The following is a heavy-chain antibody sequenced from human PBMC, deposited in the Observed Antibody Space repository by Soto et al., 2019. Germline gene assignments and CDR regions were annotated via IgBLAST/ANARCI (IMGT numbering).Heavy chain of an antibody. CDR3: ARDPLEWFSGMDV. CDR2: ISSSSSYI. J-gene: IGHJ6*02. CDR1: GFTFSSYS. D-gene: IGHD3-10*01. V-gene: IGHV3-21*01. Sequence: GGSLRLSCAASGFTFSSYSMNWVRQAPGKGLEWVSSISSSSSYIYYADSVKGRFTISRDNAKNSLYLQMNSLRAEDTAVYYCARDPLEWFSGMDVWGQGTTVTVSS.